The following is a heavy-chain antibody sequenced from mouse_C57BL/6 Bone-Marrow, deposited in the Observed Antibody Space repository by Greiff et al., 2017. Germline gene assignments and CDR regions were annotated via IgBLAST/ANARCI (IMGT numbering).Heavy chain of an antibody. CDR3: ARWPYYGSSPWFAY. Sequence: VKLMESGAELARPGASVKLSCKASGYTFTSYGISWVKQRTGQGLEWIGEIYPRSGNTYYNEKFKGKATLTADKSSSTAYMELRSLTSEDSAVYFCARWPYYGSSPWFAYWGQGTLVTVSA. D-gene: IGHD1-1*01. V-gene: IGHV1-81*01. CDR1: GYTFTSYG. J-gene: IGHJ3*01. CDR2: IYPRSGNT.